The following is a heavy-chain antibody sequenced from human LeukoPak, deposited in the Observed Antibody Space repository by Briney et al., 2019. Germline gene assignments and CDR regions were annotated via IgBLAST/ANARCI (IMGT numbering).Heavy chain of an antibody. D-gene: IGHD6-19*01. CDR1: GGSFSGYY. Sequence: SETLSLTCAVYGGSFSGYYWSWVRQPPGKGLEWIGEINHSGSTNYNPSLKSRVTISVDTSKNQFSLKLSPVTAADTAVYYCARPRQWLVRAPDAFDIWGQGTMVTVSS. CDR2: INHSGST. J-gene: IGHJ3*02. V-gene: IGHV4-34*01. CDR3: ARPRQWLVRAPDAFDI.